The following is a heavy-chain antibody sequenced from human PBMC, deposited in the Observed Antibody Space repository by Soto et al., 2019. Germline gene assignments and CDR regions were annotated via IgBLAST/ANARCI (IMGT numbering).Heavy chain of an antibody. CDR3: ARGSIYSGSFQFDY. J-gene: IGHJ4*02. D-gene: IGHD1-26*01. V-gene: IGHV3-13*01. CDR1: GFTFSSYD. CDR2: IGTAGDT. Sequence: ESGGGLVQPGGSLRLSCAASGFTFSSYDMHWVRQGTGKGLEWVSAIGTAGDTYYPGSVKGRFTISRENAKNSLYLQMNSLRAGDTAVYYCARGSIYSGSFQFDYWGQGTLVTVSA.